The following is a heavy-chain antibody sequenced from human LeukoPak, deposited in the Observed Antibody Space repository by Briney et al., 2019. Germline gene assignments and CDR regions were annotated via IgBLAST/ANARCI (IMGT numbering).Heavy chain of an antibody. CDR2: IYHDGST. CDR3: ARDRGGYXYSHDY. CDR1: GGSISSNNW. J-gene: IGHJ4*02. Sequence: PSETLSLTCAVSGGSISSNNWWIWVRQSPEKGLEWIGEIYHDGSTNYNPSLKSRVTISMDKSKNQLSLKLNFVTAADTAVYYXARDRGGYXYSHDYWGQGTLVTVSS. V-gene: IGHV4-4*02. D-gene: IGHD5-18*01.